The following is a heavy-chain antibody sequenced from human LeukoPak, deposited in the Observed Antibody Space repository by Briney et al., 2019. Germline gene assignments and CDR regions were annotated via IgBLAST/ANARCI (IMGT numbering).Heavy chain of an antibody. CDR2: IKTDGSIT. CDR3: AKALTGTTTPPDS. CDR1: GFSFSVFW. V-gene: IGHV3-74*01. J-gene: IGHJ5*01. D-gene: IGHD1-7*01. Sequence: GGSLRLSCAASGFSFSVFWMHWVRQAPGKGLVWVSRIKTDGSITNYADSVKGRFTISRDNSKNSLYLQMNSLRVDDTALYYCAKALTGTTTPPDSWGQGTLVTVSS.